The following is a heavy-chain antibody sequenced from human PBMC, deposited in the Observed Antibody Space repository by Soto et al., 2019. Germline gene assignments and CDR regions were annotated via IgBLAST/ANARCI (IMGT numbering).Heavy chain of an antibody. Sequence: QVQLVQSGAEVKKPGSSVKVSCKAPGGTFSSYAIGWVRQAPGQGFEWMGGIIPIFGTAKYAQKFQGRVTITADESTSTGYMVLSSLRSEDTAVYYCARSQVGSSSLHIYYYYYYGMDVWGQGTTVTVSS. V-gene: IGHV1-69*01. CDR1: GGTFSSYA. CDR2: IIPIFGTA. J-gene: IGHJ6*02. D-gene: IGHD3-3*02. CDR3: ARSQVGSSSLHIYYYYYYGMDV.